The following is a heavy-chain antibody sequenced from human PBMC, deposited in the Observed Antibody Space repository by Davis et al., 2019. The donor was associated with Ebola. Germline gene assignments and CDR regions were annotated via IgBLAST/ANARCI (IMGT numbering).Heavy chain of an antibody. V-gene: IGHV3-23*01. CDR2: ISGSGGST. J-gene: IGHJ4*02. Sequence: PGGSLRLSCAASGFTFSSYAMSWVRQAPGKGLEWVSAISGSGGSTYYADSVKGRFTISRDNSKNTLYLQMNSLRAEDTAVYYCAKGIQLWLRPCLDYWGQGTLVTVSS. CDR3: AKGIQLWLRPCLDY. CDR1: GFTFSSYA. D-gene: IGHD5-18*01.